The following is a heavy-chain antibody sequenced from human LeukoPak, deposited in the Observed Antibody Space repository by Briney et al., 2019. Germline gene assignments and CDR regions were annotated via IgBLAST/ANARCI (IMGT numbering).Heavy chain of an antibody. CDR1: GFTFSNYW. V-gene: IGHV3-74*01. J-gene: IGHJ4*02. Sequence: GGSLRLSCSASGFTFSNYWMHWVRQAPGKGLVWVSRINSDGSSTSYADSVKGRFTISRDNAKNTLYLQMNSLRAEDTAVYYCARRRSGHYFDYWGLGTLVTASS. D-gene: IGHD6-25*01. CDR2: INSDGSST. CDR3: ARRRSGHYFDY.